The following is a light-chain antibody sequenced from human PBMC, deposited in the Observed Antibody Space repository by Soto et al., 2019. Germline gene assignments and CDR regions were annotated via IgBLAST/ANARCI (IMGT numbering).Light chain of an antibody. CDR1: QSFSSN. CDR2: GAS. V-gene: IGKV3-15*01. Sequence: EIVMTQSPATLSVSPGERATLSCRASQSFSSNLAWYQQKPGQAPRLLIYGASTRATGIPARFSGSGSGTDFTLTISSLQSEDFAVYYCLQYNNWPLTFGGGTKVEIK. J-gene: IGKJ4*01. CDR3: LQYNNWPLT.